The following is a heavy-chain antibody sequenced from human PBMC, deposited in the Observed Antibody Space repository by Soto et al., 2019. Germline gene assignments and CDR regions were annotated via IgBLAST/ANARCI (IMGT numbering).Heavy chain of an antibody. CDR2: IWYDGSNK. V-gene: IGHV3-33*06. Sequence: PGGSLRLSCAASGFTFSSYGMHWVRQAPGKGLEWVAVIWYDGSNKYYADSVKGRFTISRDNSKNTLYLQMNSLRAEDTAVYYCAKAINAYYTAFDSWGQGTVLTISS. CDR3: AKAINAYYTAFDS. CDR1: GFTFSSYG. D-gene: IGHD3-16*01. J-gene: IGHJ4*02.